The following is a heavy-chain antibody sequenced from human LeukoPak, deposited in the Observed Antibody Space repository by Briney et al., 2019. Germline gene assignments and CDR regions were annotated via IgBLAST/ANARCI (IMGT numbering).Heavy chain of an antibody. J-gene: IGHJ4*02. D-gene: IGHD3-9*01. CDR1: GFTFDDYG. CDR3: AKFGILTGYDS. CDR2: INWNGGST. Sequence: GGSLRLSCAASGFTFDDYGTSWVRQAPGKGLEWVSGINWNGGSTGYADSVKGRFTISRDNSKNTLYLQMNSLRAEDTAVYYCAKFGILTGYDSWGQGTLVTVSS. V-gene: IGHV3-20*04.